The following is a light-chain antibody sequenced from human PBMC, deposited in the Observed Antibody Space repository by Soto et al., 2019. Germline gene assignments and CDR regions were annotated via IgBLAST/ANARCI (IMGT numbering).Light chain of an antibody. CDR2: DVS. J-gene: IGLJ2*01. CDR1: SSDVGGYKY. Sequence: QSALTQPASVSGSPGQSITISCTGTSSDVGGYKYVSWYQQHPGKVPKLIIFDVSYRSSGVSDRCSGSKSGNTASLTISGLEADDEAYYYCSSYIGSRRLEFGGGTKLTVL. V-gene: IGLV2-14*03. CDR3: SSYIGSRRLE.